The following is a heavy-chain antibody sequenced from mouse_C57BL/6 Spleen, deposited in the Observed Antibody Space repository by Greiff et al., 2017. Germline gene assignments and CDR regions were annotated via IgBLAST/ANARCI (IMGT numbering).Heavy chain of an antibody. CDR3: ASPDYGSSLYWYFDV. CDR1: GYAFSSSW. D-gene: IGHD1-1*01. Sequence: QVHVKQSGPELVKPGASVKISCKASGYAFSSSWMNWVKQRPGKGLEWIGRIYPGDGDTNYNGKFKGKATLTADKSSSTAYMQLSSLTSEDSAVYFCASPDYGSSLYWYFDVWGTGTTVTVSS. J-gene: IGHJ1*03. V-gene: IGHV1-82*01. CDR2: IYPGDGDT.